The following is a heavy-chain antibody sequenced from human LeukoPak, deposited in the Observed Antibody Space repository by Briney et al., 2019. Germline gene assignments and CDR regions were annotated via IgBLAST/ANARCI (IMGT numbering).Heavy chain of an antibody. CDR2: IYYSGST. CDR3: ARTARSGFPDY. CDR1: GGSISSYY. J-gene: IGHJ4*02. V-gene: IGHV4-59*08. Sequence: PSETLSLTCTVSGGSISSYYWSWIRQSPGKGLEWIGYIYYSGSTNYNPSLKSRVTISVDTSKNQFSLKLSSVTAADTAVYYCARTARSGFPDYWGQGTLVTVSS. D-gene: IGHD3-3*01.